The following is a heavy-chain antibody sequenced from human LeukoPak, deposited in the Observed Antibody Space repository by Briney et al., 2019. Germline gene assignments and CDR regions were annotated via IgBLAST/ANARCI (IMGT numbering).Heavy chain of an antibody. D-gene: IGHD5-18*01. Sequence: GGSLRLSCAASGFTFSSYGMNWVRQAPGKGLEWVSGIGGRDGVTTYYTSSVKGRFTISRDNSKNTLYLQMNSLRAEDTGVYYWSKDLGWIHFAYWGQGTLVTVSS. CDR3: SKDLGWIHFAY. J-gene: IGHJ4*02. CDR1: GFTFSSYG. V-gene: IGHV3-23*01. CDR2: IGGRDGVTT.